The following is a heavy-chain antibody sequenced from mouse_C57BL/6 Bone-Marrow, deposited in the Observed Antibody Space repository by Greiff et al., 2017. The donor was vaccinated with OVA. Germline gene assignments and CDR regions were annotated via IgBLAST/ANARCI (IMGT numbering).Heavy chain of an antibody. CDR3: ARPGGYAWFAY. Sequence: DVKLVESGGGLVKPGGSLKLSCAASGFTFSDYGMHWVRQAPEKGLEWVAYISSGSSTIYYADTVKGRFTISRDNAKNTLFLQMTSLRSEDTAMYYCARPGGYAWFAYWGQGTLVTVSA. CDR2: ISSGSSTI. V-gene: IGHV5-17*01. D-gene: IGHD2-2*01. J-gene: IGHJ3*01. CDR1: GFTFSDYG.